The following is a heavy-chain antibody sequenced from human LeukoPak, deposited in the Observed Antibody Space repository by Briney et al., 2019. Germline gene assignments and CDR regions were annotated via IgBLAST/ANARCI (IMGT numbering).Heavy chain of an antibody. D-gene: IGHD3-3*01. CDR2: INPNSGGT. CDR1: GGTFSSYA. Sequence: ASVKVSCKASGGTFSSYAISWVRQAPGQGLEWMGWINPNSGGTNYAQKFQGRVTMTRDTSISTAYMELSRLRSDDTAVYYCARDAGHYDFWSGYSPNWFDPWGQGTLVTVSS. J-gene: IGHJ5*02. CDR3: ARDAGHYDFWSGYSPNWFDP. V-gene: IGHV1-2*02.